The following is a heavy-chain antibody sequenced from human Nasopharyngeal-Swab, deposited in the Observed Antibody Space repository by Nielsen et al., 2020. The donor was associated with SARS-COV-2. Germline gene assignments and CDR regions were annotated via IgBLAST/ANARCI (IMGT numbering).Heavy chain of an antibody. CDR1: GFTFSSYA. CDR2: ISGSGGST. CDR3: AKDSTMVRGRGGFDP. J-gene: IGHJ5*02. D-gene: IGHD3-10*01. Sequence: GESLKISCAASGFTFSSYAMSWVRQAPGQGLEWVSAISGSGGSTYYADSVKGRFTISRDNSKNTLYLQMNSLRAEDTAVYYCAKDSTMVRGRGGFDPWGQGTLVTVSS. V-gene: IGHV3-23*01.